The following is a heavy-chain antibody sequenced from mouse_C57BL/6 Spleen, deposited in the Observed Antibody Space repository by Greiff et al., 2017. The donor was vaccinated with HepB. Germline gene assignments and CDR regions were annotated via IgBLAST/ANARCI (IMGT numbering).Heavy chain of an antibody. CDR3: ARVYYEPTGAMDY. J-gene: IGHJ4*01. V-gene: IGHV1-52*01. D-gene: IGHD2-4*01. Sequence: QVQLQQPGAELVRPGSSVKLSCKASGYTFTSYWMHWVKQRPIQGLEWIGNIDPSDSETHYNQKFKDKATLTVDKSSSTAYMQLSSLTSEDSAVYYCARVYYEPTGAMDYWGQGTSVTVSS. CDR2: IDPSDSET. CDR1: GYTFTSYW.